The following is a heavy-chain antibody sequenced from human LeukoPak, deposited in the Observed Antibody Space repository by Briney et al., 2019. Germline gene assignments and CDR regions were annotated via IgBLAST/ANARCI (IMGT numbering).Heavy chain of an antibody. Sequence: ASVKVSCKASGYTFTSYAMHWVRQAPGQRLEWMGWISAGNGNTKYSQKFQGRVTITRDTSASTAYMELSSLRSEDTAVYYCARGIVVVVAATRLLDYWGQGTLVTVSS. CDR2: ISAGNGNT. V-gene: IGHV1-3*01. CDR1: GYTFTSYA. D-gene: IGHD2-15*01. J-gene: IGHJ4*02. CDR3: ARGIVVVVAATRLLDY.